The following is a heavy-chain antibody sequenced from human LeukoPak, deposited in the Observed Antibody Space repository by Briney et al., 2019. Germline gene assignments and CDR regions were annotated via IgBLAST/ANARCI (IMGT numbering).Heavy chain of an antibody. CDR2: IIPIFGTA. CDR1: GGTFSSYA. CDR3: ARRAAAGTKYDY. D-gene: IGHD6-13*01. Sequence: GSSVKVSFKASGGTFSSYAISWVRQAPGQGLEWMGGIIPIFGTANYAQKFQGRVTITADKSTSTAYMELSSLRSEDTAVYYCARRAAAGTKYDYWGQGTLVTVSS. J-gene: IGHJ4*02. V-gene: IGHV1-69*06.